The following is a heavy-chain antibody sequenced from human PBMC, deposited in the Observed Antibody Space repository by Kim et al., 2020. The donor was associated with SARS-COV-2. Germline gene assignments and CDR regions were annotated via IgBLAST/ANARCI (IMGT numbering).Heavy chain of an antibody. CDR2: IYPGDSDT. V-gene: IGHV5-51*01. J-gene: IGHJ4*02. CDR1: GYSFSSNW. Sequence: GESLKISCKGSGYSFSSNWIGWVRQMPGKGLECMGIIYPGDSDTRYSPSFQGQVTISADTSISTAYVQWSSLRASDTAVYYCATSSSGSSGVDYWGQGTL. D-gene: IGHD1-26*01. CDR3: ATSSSGSSGVDY.